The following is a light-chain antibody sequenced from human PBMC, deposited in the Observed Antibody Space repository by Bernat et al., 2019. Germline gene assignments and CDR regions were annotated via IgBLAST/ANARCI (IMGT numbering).Light chain of an antibody. V-gene: IGKV3-15*01. J-gene: IGKJ1*01. Sequence: EIVMTQSPATLSVSPGERATLSCRASQSVSSNLAWYQQKPGQAPRLLIYGASTRATGIPARFSCSGSGTEFTLTISILQSEDFAVYYCQQYNNWPSWTFGQGTKVEIK. CDR1: QSVSSN. CDR2: GAS. CDR3: QQYNNWPSWT.